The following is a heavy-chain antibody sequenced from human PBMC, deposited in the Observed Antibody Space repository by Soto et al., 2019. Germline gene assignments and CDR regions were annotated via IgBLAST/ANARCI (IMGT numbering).Heavy chain of an antibody. Sequence: QINLIESGPTLVKPTQTLTLTCTFSGFSLSTSGAAVGWVRQPPGRALEWLSLISWDGDKRYNASLGNRLTITKDTSMNQVVLTLTNVDPADTAPYYCAHRATMTISGLIIDNGIWFDPWGQGTRVIVSS. D-gene: IGHD3-22*01. CDR1: GFSLSTSGAA. V-gene: IGHV2-5*02. CDR2: ISWDGDK. J-gene: IGHJ5*02. CDR3: AHRATMTISGLIIDNGIWFDP.